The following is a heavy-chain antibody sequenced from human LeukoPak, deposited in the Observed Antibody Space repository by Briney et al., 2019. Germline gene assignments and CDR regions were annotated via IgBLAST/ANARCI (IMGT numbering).Heavy chain of an antibody. Sequence: ASVKVSCKASGGTFSSYAISWVRQAPGQGLEWMGGIIPIFGTANYARKFQGRVTITADESTSTAYMELSSLRSEDTAVYYCASLLFADAFDIWGQGTMVTVSS. J-gene: IGHJ3*02. V-gene: IGHV1-69*13. CDR2: IIPIFGTA. CDR1: GGTFSSYA. CDR3: ASLLFADAFDI.